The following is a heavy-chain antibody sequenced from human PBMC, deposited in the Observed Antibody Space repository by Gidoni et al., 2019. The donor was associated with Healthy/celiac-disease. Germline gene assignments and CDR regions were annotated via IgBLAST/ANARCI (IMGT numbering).Heavy chain of an antibody. CDR3: AREVGDYYFDY. V-gene: IGHV3-33*01. CDR2: IWYDGSNK. Sequence: QVQLVESGGGVVQPGRALRLPCAASGVTFSSYGMHWVRQAPGKGLEWVSFIWYDGSNKYYADSVKGRFTISRDNSKNTLYLQMNSLRAEDTAVYYCAREVGDYYFDYWGQGTLVTVSS. J-gene: IGHJ4*02. D-gene: IGHD2-21*02. CDR1: GVTFSSYG.